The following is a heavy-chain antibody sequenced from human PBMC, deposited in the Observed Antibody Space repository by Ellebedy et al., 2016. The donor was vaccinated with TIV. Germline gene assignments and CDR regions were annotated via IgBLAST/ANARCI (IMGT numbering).Heavy chain of an antibody. J-gene: IGHJ4*02. V-gene: IGHV3-48*02. CDR1: GFTFTSYS. D-gene: IGHD4-11*01. CDR3: ARRLQYRYYFDY. Sequence: PGGSLRLSCAASGFTFTSYSMNWVRQAPGKGLEWVSYISSSSTTIYYADSVKGRFTISRDNAKNSLYLQMNSLRDEDTAVYYCARRLQYRYYFDYWGQGTLVTVSS. CDR2: ISSSSTTI.